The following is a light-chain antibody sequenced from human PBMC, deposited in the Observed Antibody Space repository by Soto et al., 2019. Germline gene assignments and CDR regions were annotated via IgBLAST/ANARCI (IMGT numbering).Light chain of an antibody. J-gene: IGKJ5*01. CDR3: QQYGNSPIT. V-gene: IGKV3D-20*01. Sequence: EIVLTQSPATLYLSPGERATLSCGASQSVSSSYLAWYQQKPGLAPRLLIYDASSRATGIPDRFSGSGSGTDFTLTISRLEPEDFALYYCQQYGNSPITFGQGTRLEIK. CDR2: DAS. CDR1: QSVSSSY.